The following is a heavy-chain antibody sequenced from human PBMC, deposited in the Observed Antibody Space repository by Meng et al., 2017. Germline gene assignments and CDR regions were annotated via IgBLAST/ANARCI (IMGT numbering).Heavy chain of an antibody. CDR3: ARGLRIGPDY. J-gene: IGHJ4*02. CDR1: GFTLSGHA. Sequence: GESLKISCAASGFTLSGHAMTWVRQAPGKGLEWVSSISGSADSIYYADSVKGRFTISRDNSKNTLFLHMNSLRTGDTAVYYCARGLRIGPDYWGQGTLVTVSS. D-gene: IGHD3/OR15-3a*01. V-gene: IGHV3-23*01. CDR2: ISGSADSI.